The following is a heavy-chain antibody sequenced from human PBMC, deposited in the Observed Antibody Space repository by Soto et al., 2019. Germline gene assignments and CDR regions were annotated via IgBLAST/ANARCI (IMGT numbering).Heavy chain of an antibody. CDR2: ISFDGDNK. J-gene: IGHJ5*02. CDR3: AKAPHPNSGRVNWFDP. D-gene: IGHD1-26*01. CDR1: GFTFSNYG. V-gene: IGHV3-30*18. Sequence: QVQLVESGGGVVQPGRSLRLSCAASGFTFSNYGMHWVRQAPGKGLEWVAVISFDGDNKNYGDSVKGRFTISRDNSRNXLYLQMNSQRAEDTDMYYCAKAPHPNSGRVNWFDPWGQGTLVTVSS.